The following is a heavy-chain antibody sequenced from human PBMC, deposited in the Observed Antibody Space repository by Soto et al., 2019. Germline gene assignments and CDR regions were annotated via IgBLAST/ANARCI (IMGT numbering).Heavy chain of an antibody. D-gene: IGHD1-26*01. V-gene: IGHV3-72*01. CDR3: ARISLGSYELKYFDY. CDR1: GFTFSDHY. J-gene: IGHJ4*02. CDR2: IRNKANSYST. Sequence: EVQLVESGGGLVQPGGSLRLSCADSGFTFSDHYVDWVRQAPGKGLEWVARIRNKANSYSTEYAASAKGRFTISRDDSKNLGYLQMSSLKTEDTAVYYCARISLGSYELKYFDYWGQGTLVTFSS.